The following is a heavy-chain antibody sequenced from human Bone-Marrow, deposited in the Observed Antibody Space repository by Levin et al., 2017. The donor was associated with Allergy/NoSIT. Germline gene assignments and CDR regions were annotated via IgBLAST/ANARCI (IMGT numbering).Heavy chain of an antibody. CDR2: MYSGGTT. CDR3: GGGPSRGY. V-gene: IGHV3-53*01. D-gene: IGHD6-6*01. Sequence: GESLKISCAASGFTVGNNYMSWVRQAPGKGLEWVSLMYSGGTTSYANSVKGRFTISRDSSTNTLYLQMDSLRLEDTAVEYCGGGPSRGYWGQGTLVTVSS. CDR1: GFTVGNNY. J-gene: IGHJ4*02.